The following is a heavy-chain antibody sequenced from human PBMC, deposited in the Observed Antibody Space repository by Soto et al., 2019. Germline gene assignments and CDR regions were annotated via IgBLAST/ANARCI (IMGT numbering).Heavy chain of an antibody. Sequence: GGSLRLSWAAAGFTVSSNYMSWVRQTPGKGLEWVSVIYSGGSTYYADSVKGRFTIPRANSKKTLYIQMNSLRAEDTAVYYCARAGTAMDFYYGMDVWGQGTTVTVSS. CDR3: ARAGTAMDFYYGMDV. J-gene: IGHJ6*02. V-gene: IGHV3-53*01. CDR1: GFTVSSNY. D-gene: IGHD5-18*01. CDR2: IYSGGST.